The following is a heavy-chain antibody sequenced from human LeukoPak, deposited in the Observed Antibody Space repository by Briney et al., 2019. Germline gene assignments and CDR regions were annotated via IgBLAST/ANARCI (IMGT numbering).Heavy chain of an antibody. V-gene: IGHV1-18*01. CDR1: GYTFTSYG. D-gene: IGHD3-9*01. CDR2: ISAYNGNT. Sequence: ASVKVSCKASGYTFTSYGISWVRQAPGQGLEWMGWISAYNGNTNYAQKLQGRVTMTTDTSTSTAYMELRSLRSDDTAVYYCATGGYYDILTGYYDYWGQGTLVTVSS. CDR3: ATGGYYDILTGYYDY. J-gene: IGHJ4*02.